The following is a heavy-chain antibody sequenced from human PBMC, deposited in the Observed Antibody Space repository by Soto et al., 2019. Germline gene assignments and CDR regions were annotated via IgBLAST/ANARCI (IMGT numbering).Heavy chain of an antibody. V-gene: IGHV3-7*01. J-gene: IGHJ3*02. D-gene: IGHD2-8*01. CDR1: GFTFSNYW. CDR2: IKQDGSDK. Sequence: EVQLVESGGGLVQPGGSLRLSCAASGFTFSNYWMIWVRQAPGKGLEWVANIKQDGSDKYYVDSVKGRFTISRDNAKNSLYLQMSSLRAEDTAVYYCVRDMDIVLLRTNYDVFDIWGQGTMVTVSS. CDR3: VRDMDIVLLRTNYDVFDI.